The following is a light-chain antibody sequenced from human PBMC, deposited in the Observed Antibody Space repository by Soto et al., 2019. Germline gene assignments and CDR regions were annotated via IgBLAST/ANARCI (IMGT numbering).Light chain of an antibody. CDR3: QQYERYPRP. CDR2: KAS. CDR1: QSINSW. J-gene: IGKJ4*01. Sequence: DIQMTQSHSTLSASVGDRVTITCRASQSINSWLAWYQQKPGKAPKLLIHKASSLESGVPSRLSGSGSGTELTLTISSLQPDDFATDYFQQYERYPRPFGGGTKVEIQ. V-gene: IGKV1-5*03.